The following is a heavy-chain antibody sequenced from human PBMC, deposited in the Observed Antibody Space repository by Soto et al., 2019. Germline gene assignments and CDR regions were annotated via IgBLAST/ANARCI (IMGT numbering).Heavy chain of an antibody. J-gene: IGHJ4*02. Sequence: QVLLVQSGAEVKKPGSSVKVSCKASGGTFSDYAISWVRQAPGHGLEWMGGIVPIFGTGNHAQKFQGSVTVTADESTSTAYMELSSLRSEDTAVYYCARVLVGATYFDYWGQGTLVTVSS. D-gene: IGHD1-26*01. CDR3: ARVLVGATYFDY. CDR1: GGTFSDYA. CDR2: IVPIFGTG. V-gene: IGHV1-69*01.